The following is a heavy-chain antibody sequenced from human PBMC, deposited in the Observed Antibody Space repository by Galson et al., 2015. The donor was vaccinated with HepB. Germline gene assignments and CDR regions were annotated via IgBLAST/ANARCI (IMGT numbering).Heavy chain of an antibody. CDR2: ISSSSTYI. Sequence: SLRLSCAASGFTLSTHSMNWVRQAPGRGLEWVSSISSSSTYIYYADSVKGRFTISRGNAKNLLYLQMNGLRAEDTAVYYCARDGRVIRQWLVGYFDYWGQGTLVTVSS. CDR1: GFTLSTHS. CDR3: ARDGRVIRQWLVGYFDY. J-gene: IGHJ4*02. D-gene: IGHD6-19*01. V-gene: IGHV3-21*01.